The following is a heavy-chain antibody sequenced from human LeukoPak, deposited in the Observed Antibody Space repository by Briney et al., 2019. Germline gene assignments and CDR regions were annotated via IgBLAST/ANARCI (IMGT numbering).Heavy chain of an antibody. CDR1: GGSISSSSYY. CDR3: ARTQHKDYGGNQNYYYYYMDV. D-gene: IGHD4-23*01. CDR2: IYYSGSA. J-gene: IGHJ6*03. V-gene: IGHV4-39*07. Sequence: SSETLSLTCTVSGGSISSSSYYWGWIRQPPGKGLEWIGSIYYSGSAHYNPSLKSRVTISVDTSKNQFSLKLSSVTAADTAVYYCARTQHKDYGGNQNYYYYYMDVWGKGTTVTVSS.